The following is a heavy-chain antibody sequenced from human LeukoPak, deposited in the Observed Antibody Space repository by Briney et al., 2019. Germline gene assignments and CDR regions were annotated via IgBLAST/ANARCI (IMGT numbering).Heavy chain of an antibody. CDR2: INTDGSAT. D-gene: IGHD2-21*02. V-gene: IGHV3-74*01. Sequence: GGSLRLSCAASGFSFSSYWMHWVRQPPGKGLLWVSRINTDGSATYYADSVKGRFTVSRDNSKNTLYVQMKSLRAEDTAVYYCAKDFVVVPGNVNYFDYWGQGTLVTVSS. CDR3: AKDFVVVPGNVNYFDY. J-gene: IGHJ4*02. CDR1: GFSFSSYW.